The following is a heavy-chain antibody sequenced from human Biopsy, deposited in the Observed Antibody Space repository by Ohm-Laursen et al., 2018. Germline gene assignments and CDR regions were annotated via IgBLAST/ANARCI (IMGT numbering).Heavy chain of an antibody. CDR1: GFTFSSHA. J-gene: IGHJ5*02. Sequence: SLRLSCAAPGFTFSSHAMSWVRQAPGKGLECVSVINGSGGSTYYADPVKGRFTISRDNSKNTLYPQMNSLRAEDTAMYYCARDLYDFCGGCPFDPWGQGTLVTVSP. D-gene: IGHD3-3*01. CDR3: ARDLYDFCGGCPFDP. V-gene: IGHV3-23*01. CDR2: INGSGGST.